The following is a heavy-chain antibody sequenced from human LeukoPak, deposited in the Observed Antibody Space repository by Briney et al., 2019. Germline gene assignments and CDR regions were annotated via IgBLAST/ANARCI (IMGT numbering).Heavy chain of an antibody. CDR2: IYTSGST. V-gene: IGHV4-61*02. Sequence: PLETLSLTCAVSGGSISSGGYSWSWIRQPAGKGLEWIGRIYTSGSTNYNPSLKSRVTMSVDTSKNQFSLKLSSVTAADTAVYYCARDYQYYDFWSGYRGFDPWGQGTLVTVSS. D-gene: IGHD3-3*01. CDR1: GGSISSGGYS. CDR3: ARDYQYYDFWSGYRGFDP. J-gene: IGHJ5*02.